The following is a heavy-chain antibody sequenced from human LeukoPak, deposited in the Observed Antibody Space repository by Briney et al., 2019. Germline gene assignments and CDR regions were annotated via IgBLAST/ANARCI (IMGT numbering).Heavy chain of an antibody. Sequence: GRSLRLSCEASGFTFSSYGMHWVRQAPGKGLEWVAVIWYDGSSEYYAGSVKGRFTISRDNSRNTLYLQVNSLRGDDTAVYYCASGLTGPYYFDYWGQGTLVIVDS. CDR1: GFTFSSYG. CDR2: IWYDGSSE. CDR3: ASGLTGPYYFDY. D-gene: IGHD3-9*01. V-gene: IGHV3-33*01. J-gene: IGHJ4*02.